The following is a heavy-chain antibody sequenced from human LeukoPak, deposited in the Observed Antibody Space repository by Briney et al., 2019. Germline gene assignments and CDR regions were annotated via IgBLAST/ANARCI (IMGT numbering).Heavy chain of an antibody. CDR3: AKQLGYCSDGSCYFPY. Sequence: PGRSLRLSCAASGFTFSSSAMSWVRQAPGKGLEWVSAISNNGGYTYYADSVQGRLAISRDNSKSTLCLQMNSLRAEDTAVYYCAKQLGYCSDGSCYFPYWGQGTLVTVSS. J-gene: IGHJ4*02. D-gene: IGHD2-15*01. CDR1: GFTFSSSA. CDR2: ISNNGGYT. V-gene: IGHV3-23*01.